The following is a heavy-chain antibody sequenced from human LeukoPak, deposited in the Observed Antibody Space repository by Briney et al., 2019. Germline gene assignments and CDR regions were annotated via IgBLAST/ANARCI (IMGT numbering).Heavy chain of an antibody. J-gene: IGHJ4*02. D-gene: IGHD6-6*01. CDR2: ILSGGDTT. Sequence: GGSLRLSCAASGFIFTNYAMNWVRQAPGKGLEWGSGILSGGDTTSYADSVRGRFSISRDNSKNTLYLQMNSLRAEDTAVYYCAKGSYSSSSAPLDYWGQGTLVTVSS. CDR3: AKGSYSSSSAPLDY. CDR1: GFIFTNYA. V-gene: IGHV3-23*01.